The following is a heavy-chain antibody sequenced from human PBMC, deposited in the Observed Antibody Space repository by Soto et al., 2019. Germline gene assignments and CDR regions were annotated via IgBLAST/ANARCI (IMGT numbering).Heavy chain of an antibody. CDR2: ISWNSGSI. CDR3: AKDAGDIGYYYYMDV. V-gene: IGHV3-9*01. Sequence: EVQLVESGGGLVQPGRSLRLSCAASGFTFDDYAMHWVRQAPGKGLEWVSGISWNSGSIGYADSVKGRFTISRDNAKNSLYLQMNRLRAEDTALYYCAKDAGDIGYYYYMDVWGKGTTVTVSS. J-gene: IGHJ6*03. D-gene: IGHD7-27*01. CDR1: GFTFDDYA.